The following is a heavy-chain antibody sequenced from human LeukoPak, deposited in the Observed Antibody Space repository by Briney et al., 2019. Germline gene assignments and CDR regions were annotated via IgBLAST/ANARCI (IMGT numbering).Heavy chain of an antibody. V-gene: IGHV4-31*03. J-gene: IGHJ4*02. CDR2: IYDSGST. D-gene: IGHD4-17*01. Sequence: SETLSLTCTVSGGSISSGGYYWSWIRQHPGKGLEWIGYIYDSGSTYYNPSLKSRVTISVVTSKNQFSLKLSSLTAADTAVYYCARGLTVTDNCFDYWGQGTLVTVSS. CDR1: GGSISSGGYY. CDR3: ARGLTVTDNCFDY.